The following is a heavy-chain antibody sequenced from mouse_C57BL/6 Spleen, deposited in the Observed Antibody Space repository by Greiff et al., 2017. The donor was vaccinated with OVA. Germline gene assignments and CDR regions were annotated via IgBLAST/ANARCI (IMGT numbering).Heavy chain of an antibody. D-gene: IGHD1-1*01. J-gene: IGHJ4*01. CDR2: IYPGDGDT. V-gene: IGHV1-82*01. CDR1: GYAFSSSW. Sequence: QVQLQQSGPELVKPGASVKISCKASGYAFSSSWMNWVKQRPGKGLEWIGRIYPGDGDTNYNGKFKGKATLTADKSSSTAYMQHSSLPSEDSAVYVCARSEGYYLSYAMDYWGQGTSVTVSS. CDR3: ARSEGYYLSYAMDY.